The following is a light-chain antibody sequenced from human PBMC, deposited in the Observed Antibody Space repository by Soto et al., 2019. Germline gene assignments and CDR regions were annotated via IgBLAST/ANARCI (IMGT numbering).Light chain of an antibody. CDR1: QSISTY. Sequence: DFQMTQSPSSLSASVGDRVTITCRASQSISTYLNWYQQKPGKAPRLLIYSASNLQSGVPSRFSGSGSGTDFTLTISSLHPEDFATYYCQKTYTFGQGTKLEFK. CDR3: QKTYT. CDR2: SAS. J-gene: IGKJ2*01. V-gene: IGKV1-39*01.